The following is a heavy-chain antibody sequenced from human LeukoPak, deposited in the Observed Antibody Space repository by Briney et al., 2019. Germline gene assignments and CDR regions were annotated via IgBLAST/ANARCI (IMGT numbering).Heavy chain of an antibody. CDR3: AKDYGPYSSGWQSWFDP. CDR1: GFTFSSYG. Sequence: PGGSLRLSCAESGFTFSSYGMHWVRQAPGKGLEWVAFIRYDGSNKDDADSVNGRFTISRDNSKNTLYLQINSLRAEDTAVYYCAKDYGPYSSGWQSWFDPWGQGTLVTVSS. J-gene: IGHJ5*02. CDR2: IRYDGSNK. D-gene: IGHD6-19*01. V-gene: IGHV3-30*02.